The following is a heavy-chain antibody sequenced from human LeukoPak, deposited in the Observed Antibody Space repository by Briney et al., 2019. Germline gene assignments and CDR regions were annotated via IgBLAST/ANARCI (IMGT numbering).Heavy chain of an antibody. J-gene: IGHJ4*02. V-gene: IGHV3-30*02. D-gene: IGHD6-13*01. CDR2: IRSDGTNK. CDR1: GFTFSSSG. Sequence: PGGSLRLSCAASGFTFSSSGMNWVRQSPGKGLEWVAFIRSDGTNKYYADSVKGRFTISRDNSKNTLYLQMNTLRSEDTAVYYCAKAPKRGSWYFDYWGQGTLVTVSS. CDR3: AKAPKRGSWYFDY.